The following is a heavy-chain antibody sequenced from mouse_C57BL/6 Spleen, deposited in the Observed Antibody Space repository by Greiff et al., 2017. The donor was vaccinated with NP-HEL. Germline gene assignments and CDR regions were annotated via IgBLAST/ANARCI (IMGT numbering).Heavy chain of an antibody. CDR2: IDPEDGET. CDR3: ASHITTVVATDWYFDV. V-gene: IGHV14-2*01. D-gene: IGHD1-1*01. J-gene: IGHJ1*03. Sequence: EVMLVESGAELVKPGASVKLSCTASGFNIKDYYMHWVKQRTEQGLEWIGRIDPEDGETKYAPKFQGKATITADTSSNTAYLQLSSLTSEDTAVYYCASHITTVVATDWYFDVWGTGTTVTVSS. CDR1: GFNIKDYY.